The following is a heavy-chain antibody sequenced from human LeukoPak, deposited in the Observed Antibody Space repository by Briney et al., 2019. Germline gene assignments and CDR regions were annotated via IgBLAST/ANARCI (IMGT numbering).Heavy chain of an antibody. V-gene: IGHV3-11*04. CDR1: GGSISSYY. D-gene: IGHD3-22*01. J-gene: IGHJ3*02. CDR2: ISSSGSTI. CDR3: ARDRGRRGITMRSDAFDI. Sequence: KPSETLSLTCTVSGGSISSYYWSWIRQAPGKGLEWVSYISSSGSTIYYADSVKGRFTISRDNAKNSLYLQMNSLRAEDTAVYYCARDRGRRGITMRSDAFDIWGQGTMVTVSS.